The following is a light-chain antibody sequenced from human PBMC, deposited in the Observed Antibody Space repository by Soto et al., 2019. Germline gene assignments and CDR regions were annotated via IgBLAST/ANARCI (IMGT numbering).Light chain of an antibody. J-gene: IGLJ1*01. CDR2: DVS. CDR1: SSDVGVYNY. V-gene: IGLV2-11*01. CDR3: CSYAGSYTFV. Sequence: QPALTQPRSVSGSPGQSVTISCTGTSSDVGVYNYVSWYQQYPGKAPKIMIYDVSKRPSGVPDRLSGSKSDNTASLTISGLQAEDEADYYCCSYAGSYTFVFGIGTKVTVL.